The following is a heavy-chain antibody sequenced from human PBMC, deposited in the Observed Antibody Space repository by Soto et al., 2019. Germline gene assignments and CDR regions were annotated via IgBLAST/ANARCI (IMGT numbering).Heavy chain of an antibody. CDR2: ISAHNGNT. J-gene: IGHJ4*02. Sequence: QVHMVQSGAEVKKPGASVKVSCKGSGYAFTTYGITWVRQAPGQGLEWMGWISAHNGNTNYALKLQGRVTVTRYTATSTAYMELRSLRSDDTAVYYCARGRYGDYWGQGALVTVSS. D-gene: IGHD1-1*01. CDR3: ARGRYGDY. V-gene: IGHV1-18*01. CDR1: GYAFTTYG.